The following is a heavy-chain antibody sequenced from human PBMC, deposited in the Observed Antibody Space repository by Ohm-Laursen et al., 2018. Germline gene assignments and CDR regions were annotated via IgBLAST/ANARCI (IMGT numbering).Heavy chain of an antibody. CDR1: GFTFSTHA. CDR3: ARDSDSSGYYWYFDL. V-gene: IGHV3-33*08. Sequence: SLRLSCTASGFTFSTHAMHWVRQAPGKGLEWVADIWSDGSKKYYVDSVKGRFTVSRDTSKNTLYLQMNSLRAEDTAVYYCARDSDSSGYYWYFDLWGRGTLVTVSS. CDR2: IWSDGSKK. D-gene: IGHD3-22*01. J-gene: IGHJ2*01.